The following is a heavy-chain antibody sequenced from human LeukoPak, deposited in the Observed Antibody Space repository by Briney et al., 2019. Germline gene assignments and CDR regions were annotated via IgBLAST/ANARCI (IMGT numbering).Heavy chain of an antibody. D-gene: IGHD3-22*01. CDR3: ARAFNYYDSSGGDY. CDR1: GYTFTSYG. J-gene: IGHJ4*02. Sequence: ASVKVSCKASGYTFTSYGISWVRQAPGQGLEWMGWINPYNGNTNYAQKLQGRVTMTTDTSTSTAYMELRSLSSDDTAVYYCARAFNYYDSSGGDYWGQGTLVTVSS. V-gene: IGHV1-18*01. CDR2: INPYNGNT.